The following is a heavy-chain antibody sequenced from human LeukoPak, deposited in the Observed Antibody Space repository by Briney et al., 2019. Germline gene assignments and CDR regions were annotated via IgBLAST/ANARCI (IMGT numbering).Heavy chain of an antibody. J-gene: IGHJ4*02. Sequence: SETLSLTCTVSGGSISSYYWSWIRQPAGKGLEWIGRIYTSGSTNYNPSLKSRVTMSVDTSKNQFSLKLSSVTAADTAVYYCAREWTAAAGNFFDYWGQGTLVTVSS. CDR1: GGSISSYY. CDR2: IYTSGST. D-gene: IGHD6-13*01. V-gene: IGHV4-4*07. CDR3: AREWTAAAGNFFDY.